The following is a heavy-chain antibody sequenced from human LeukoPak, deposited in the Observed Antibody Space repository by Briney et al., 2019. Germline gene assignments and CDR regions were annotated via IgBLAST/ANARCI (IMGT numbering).Heavy chain of an antibody. D-gene: IGHD2-2*01. J-gene: IGHJ6*02. Sequence: LRLSCAASGFTFSDHYMDWIRQPPGKGLEWIGEINHSGSTNYNPSLKSRVTISVDTSKNQFSLKLSSVTTADTAVYYCARGYCSSTSCPPMDVWGQGTTVTVSS. CDR2: INHSGST. V-gene: IGHV4-34*08. CDR1: GFTFSDHY. CDR3: ARGYCSSTSCPPMDV.